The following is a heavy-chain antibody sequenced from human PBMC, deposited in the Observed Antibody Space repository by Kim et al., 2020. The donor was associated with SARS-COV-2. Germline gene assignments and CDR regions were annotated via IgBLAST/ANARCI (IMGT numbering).Heavy chain of an antibody. J-gene: IGHJ3*02. V-gene: IGHV4-59*01. D-gene: IGHD3-22*01. Sequence: SETLSLTCTVSGGSISSYYWSWIRQPPGKGLEWIGYIYYSGSTNYNPSLKSRVTISVDTSKNQFSLKLSSVTAADTAVYYCVRESPYDYYDSRALDAFDIWGQGTMVTVSS. CDR2: IYYSGST. CDR1: GGSISSYY. CDR3: VRESPYDYYDSRALDAFDI.